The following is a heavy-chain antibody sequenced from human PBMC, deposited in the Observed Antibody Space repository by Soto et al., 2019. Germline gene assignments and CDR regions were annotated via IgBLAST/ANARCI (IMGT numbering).Heavy chain of an antibody. J-gene: IGHJ4*01. CDR2: INHSGST. D-gene: IGHD6-19*01. CDR3: GPRGAVADPRGY. Sequence: QVQLQQWGAGLLKPSETLSLTCAVYGGSFSDFYCTWIRHLPGKGLEWIGEINHSGSTNYNPSLKSRVAISVDTSKNQFSLNLRSVTAADTAVYYCGPRGAVADPRGYWGHGTLVTVSS. V-gene: IGHV4-34*01. CDR1: GGSFSDFY.